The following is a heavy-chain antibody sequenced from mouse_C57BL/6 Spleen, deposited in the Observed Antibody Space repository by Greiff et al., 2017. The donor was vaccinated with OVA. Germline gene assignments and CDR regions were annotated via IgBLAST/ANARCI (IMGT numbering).Heavy chain of an antibody. CDR2: IYPGDGDT. CDR3: AKGYDGYYYFDY. Sequence: VQLQQSGAELVKPGASVKISCKASGYAFSSYWMNWVKQRPGKGLEWIGQIYPGDGDTNYNGKFKGKATLTADKSSSTAYMQLSSLTSEDSAVYCCAKGYDGYYYFDYWGQGTTLTVSS. J-gene: IGHJ2*01. D-gene: IGHD2-3*01. V-gene: IGHV1-80*01. CDR1: GYAFSSYW.